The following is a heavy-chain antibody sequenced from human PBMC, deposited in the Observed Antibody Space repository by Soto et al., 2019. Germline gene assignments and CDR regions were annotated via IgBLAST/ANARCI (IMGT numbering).Heavy chain of an antibody. J-gene: IGHJ6*02. Sequence: QVQLQESGPGLVKPSETLSLTCTVSGGSISTYYWSWIRQPAGKGLEWIGRFYTTGSTNYNPSLKSRVTMSVDTSKNQFSLKLSSVTAADTAVYYCAITSTRNDFWSPPYAMDVWGRGTTVTVSS. CDR3: AITSTRNDFWSPPYAMDV. D-gene: IGHD3-3*01. V-gene: IGHV4-4*07. CDR2: FYTTGST. CDR1: GGSISTYY.